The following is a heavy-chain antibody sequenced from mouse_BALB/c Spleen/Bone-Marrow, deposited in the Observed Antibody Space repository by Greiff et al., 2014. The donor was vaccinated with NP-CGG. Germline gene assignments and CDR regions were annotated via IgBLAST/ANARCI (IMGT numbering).Heavy chain of an antibody. J-gene: IGHJ4*01. V-gene: IGHV1-15*01. CDR3: TRGGIYFGYDVPMDY. CDR2: IDPETGGT. CDR1: GYKFTDYE. D-gene: IGHD2-2*01. Sequence: VQLQQSGAELVRPGASVTLSCKASGYKFTDYEMHWVKQTPVHGLEWIGSIDPETGGTAYNQNFKGKATLTADRSSTTAYMELRSLTSEDSAVYYCTRGGIYFGYDVPMDYWGQGTSVTVSS.